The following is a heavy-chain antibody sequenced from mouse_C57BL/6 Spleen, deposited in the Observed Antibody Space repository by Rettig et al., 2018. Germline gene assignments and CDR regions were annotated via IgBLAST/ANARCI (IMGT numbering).Heavy chain of an antibody. V-gene: IGHV10-1*01. CDR2: KSNNYAT. J-gene: IGHJ3*01. D-gene: IGHD2-4*01. Sequence: KSNNYATYYADSVKDRFTISRDDSESMLYLQMNNLKTEDTAMYYCVTYDYDVGWFAYWGQGTLVTVSA. CDR3: VTYDYDVGWFAY.